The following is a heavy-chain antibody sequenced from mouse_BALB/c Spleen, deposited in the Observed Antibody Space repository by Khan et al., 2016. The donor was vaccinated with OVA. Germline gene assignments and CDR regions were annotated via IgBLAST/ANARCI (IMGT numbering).Heavy chain of an antibody. J-gene: IGHJ3*01. CDR2: VSTGGSYT. CDR1: GFTFSTYG. D-gene: IGHD1-1*01. CDR3: TRLAYYYDSEGFAY. V-gene: IGHV5-6*01. Sequence: EVELVKSGGDLVKPGGSLKLSCAASGFTFSTYGMSWVRQTPDKRLEWVATVSTGGSYTYYPDSVKGRFTISRDNAKNTLYLQMSGLKSEDTAIFYCTRLAYYYDSEGFAYWGQGTLVTVSA.